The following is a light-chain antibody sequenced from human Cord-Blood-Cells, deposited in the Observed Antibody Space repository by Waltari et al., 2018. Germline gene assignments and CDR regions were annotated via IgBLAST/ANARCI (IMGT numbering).Light chain of an antibody. Sequence: DIQLTQSQSFLSESVAHRVTITCRASQGISSYLAWYQQKPGKAPKHLIYAASTLQSGVPSRFSGSGSGTEFTLTISSLQPEDFATYYCQHLNSYPYTFGQGTKLEIK. CDR1: QGISSY. CDR3: QHLNSYPYT. V-gene: IGKV1-9*01. J-gene: IGKJ2*01. CDR2: AAS.